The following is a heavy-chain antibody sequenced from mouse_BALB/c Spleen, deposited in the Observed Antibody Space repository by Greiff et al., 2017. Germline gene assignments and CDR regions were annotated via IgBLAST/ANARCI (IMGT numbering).Heavy chain of an antibody. D-gene: IGHD1-1*01. CDR1: GYTFTSYW. V-gene: IGHV1-7*01. CDR3: ARDGIFDY. J-gene: IGHJ2*01. Sequence: VQLQQSGAELAKPGASVKMSCKASGYTFTSYWMHWVKQRPGQGLEWIGYINPSTGYTEYNQKFKDKATLAADKSSSTAYMQLSSLTSEDSAVYYCARDGIFDYWGQGTTLTVSS. CDR2: INPSTGYT.